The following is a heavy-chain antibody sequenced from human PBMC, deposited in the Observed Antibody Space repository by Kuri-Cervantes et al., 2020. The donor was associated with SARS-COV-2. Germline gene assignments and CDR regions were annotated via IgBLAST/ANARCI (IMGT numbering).Heavy chain of an antibody. J-gene: IGHJ4*02. CDR2: VRGKANNYAT. Sequence: GGSLRLSCEVSGFLFSASAIHWVRQASGKGLEWVGRVRGKANNYATVYAASVKGRFTISRDDSKNMAYLQMNSLKTEDTAVYYCTTLIDYWGQGTLVTVSS. CDR3: TTLIDY. V-gene: IGHV3-73*01. CDR1: GFLFSASA.